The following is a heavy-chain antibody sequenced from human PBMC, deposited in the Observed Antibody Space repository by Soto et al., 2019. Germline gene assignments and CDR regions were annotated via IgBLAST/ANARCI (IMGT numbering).Heavy chain of an antibody. CDR2: ISSSSSYI. Sequence: GGSLRLSCAASGFTFSSYSMNWVRQAPGKGLEWVSSISSSSSYIYYADSVKGRFTISRDNAKNSLYLQMNSLRAEDTAVYYCAREYQQWLDYYYYGMDVWGQGTTVTVSS. CDR1: GFTFSSYS. D-gene: IGHD6-19*01. J-gene: IGHJ6*02. CDR3: AREYQQWLDYYYYGMDV. V-gene: IGHV3-21*01.